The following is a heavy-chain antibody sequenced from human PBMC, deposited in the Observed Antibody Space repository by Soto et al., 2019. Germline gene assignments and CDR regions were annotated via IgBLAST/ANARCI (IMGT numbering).Heavy chain of an antibody. CDR2: INHSGST. Sequence: QVQLQQWGAGLLKPSETLSLTCAVYGGSFSGYYWSWIRQPPGKGLEWIGEINHSGSTNYNPSLKSRVTISVDTSKNQFSLKLRSVTAADTAVYYCARGGDTTVTEAFDIWGQGTMVTVSS. CDR1: GGSFSGYY. D-gene: IGHD4-17*01. V-gene: IGHV4-34*01. J-gene: IGHJ3*02. CDR3: ARGGDTTVTEAFDI.